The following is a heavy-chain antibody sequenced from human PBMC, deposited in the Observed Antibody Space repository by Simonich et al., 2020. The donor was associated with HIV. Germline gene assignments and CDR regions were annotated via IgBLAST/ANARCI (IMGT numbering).Heavy chain of an antibody. V-gene: IGHV1-46*01. Sequence: QVQLVQSGAEVKKPGASVKVSCKTSGYTFTNHFIHWVRQAPGQGLERVGINNPRSGDTSHAQKIQGRVTMTRDTSTSTVYMDLRSLRSEDTAVYYCARGSPQDPYYYYYYMDVWGKGTTVTVSS. D-gene: IGHD2-15*01. CDR1: GYTFTNHF. CDR3: ARGSPQDPYYYYYYMDV. J-gene: IGHJ6*03. CDR2: NNPRSGDT.